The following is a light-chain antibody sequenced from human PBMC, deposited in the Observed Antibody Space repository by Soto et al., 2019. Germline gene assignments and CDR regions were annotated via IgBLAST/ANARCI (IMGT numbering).Light chain of an antibody. V-gene: IGLV7-46*01. Sequence: QAVVTQEPSLTVSPGETVTLTCGSSTGAVTSGHYSYWFQQKPGQAPRTLIYHTSNKQSWTPARFSGSLFGGKAALTRSGAQPEDEAEYYCLLFYSGPGVFGGGTKLTVL. J-gene: IGLJ2*01. CDR3: LLFYSGPGV. CDR1: TGAVTSGHY. CDR2: HTS.